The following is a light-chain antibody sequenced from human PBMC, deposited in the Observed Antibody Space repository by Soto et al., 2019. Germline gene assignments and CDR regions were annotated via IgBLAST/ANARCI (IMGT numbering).Light chain of an antibody. CDR1: QSVSSSY. Sequence: EIVLTQSPGTLSLSPGERATLSCRASQSVSSSYLAWYQQKPGQAPRLLIYGASSRATGIPDRFSGSGSGADFTLTINRLEPEGFAVYYCQEYGSSYTFGQGTKLEIK. CDR3: QEYGSSYT. J-gene: IGKJ2*01. V-gene: IGKV3-20*01. CDR2: GAS.